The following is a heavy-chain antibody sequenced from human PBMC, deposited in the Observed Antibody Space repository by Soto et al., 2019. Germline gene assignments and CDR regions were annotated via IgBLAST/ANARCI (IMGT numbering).Heavy chain of an antibody. CDR2: ISGSGGTT. D-gene: IGHD1-26*01. J-gene: IGHJ4*02. CDR1: GFTFSSYP. Sequence: PGGSLRLSCAASGFTFSSYPMTWVRQAPGKGLEWVSVISGSGGTTYYADSVKGRFTISRDNSKNTLYLQMNSLRAEDTAVYYCAKRAWGYFYFDYWGQGTLVTVSS. CDR3: AKRAWGYFYFDY. V-gene: IGHV3-23*01.